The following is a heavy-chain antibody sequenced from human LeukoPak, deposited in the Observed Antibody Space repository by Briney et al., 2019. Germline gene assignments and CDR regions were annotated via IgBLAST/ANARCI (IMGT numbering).Heavy chain of an antibody. CDR2: IIPIFGTA. V-gene: IGHV1-69*05. Sequence: ASVKVSCKASGGTFSSYAISWVRQAPGQGLEWMGGIIPIFGTANYAQKFQGRVTITTDESTSTAYMELSSLRSEDTAVYYCARSGQFLAAAGYWYFDLWGRGTLVTVSS. CDR1: GGTFSSYA. CDR3: ARSGQFLAAAGYWYFDL. D-gene: IGHD6-13*01. J-gene: IGHJ2*01.